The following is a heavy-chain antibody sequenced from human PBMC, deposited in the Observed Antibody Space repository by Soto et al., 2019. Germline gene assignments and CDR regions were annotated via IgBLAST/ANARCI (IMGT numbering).Heavy chain of an antibody. J-gene: IGHJ6*02. CDR2: ISSSSSYT. Sequence: GGSLRLSCAASGFTFSDYYMSWIRQAPGKGLEWVSYISSSSSYTNYADSVKGRFTISRDNAKNSLYLQMNSLRAEDAAVYYCARVVTIFGVVRKDYGMDVWGQGTTVTVSS. CDR1: GFTFSDYY. D-gene: IGHD3-3*01. V-gene: IGHV3-11*06. CDR3: ARVVTIFGVVRKDYGMDV.